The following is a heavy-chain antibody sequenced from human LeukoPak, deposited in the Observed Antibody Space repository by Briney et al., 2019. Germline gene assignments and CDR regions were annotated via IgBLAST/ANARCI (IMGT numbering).Heavy chain of an antibody. Sequence: GGSLRLSCAASGCTFSSYAMSWVRQAPGKGLEWVSGISGSGDSTYYADSVKGRFTISRDNFKNTLYLQMNSLRAEDTALYYCAKSFNCGGDCWSYFDYWGQGTLVTVSS. V-gene: IGHV3-23*01. CDR2: ISGSGDST. J-gene: IGHJ4*02. CDR1: GCTFSSYA. D-gene: IGHD2-21*02. CDR3: AKSFNCGGDCWSYFDY.